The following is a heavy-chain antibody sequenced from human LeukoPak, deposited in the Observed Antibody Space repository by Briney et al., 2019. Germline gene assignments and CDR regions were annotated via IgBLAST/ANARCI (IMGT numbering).Heavy chain of an antibody. CDR1: GFTFSSYG. J-gene: IGHJ4*02. Sequence: GGSLRLSCAAAGFTFSSYGMHWVRQAPGKGLEWVAFIRYDGSNKYYADSVKGRFTISRDNSKNTLYLQMNSLRAEDTAVYYCAKDSEGLLWFGESLDYWGQGTLVTVSS. D-gene: IGHD3-10*01. CDR2: IRYDGSNK. V-gene: IGHV3-30*02. CDR3: AKDSEGLLWFGESLDY.